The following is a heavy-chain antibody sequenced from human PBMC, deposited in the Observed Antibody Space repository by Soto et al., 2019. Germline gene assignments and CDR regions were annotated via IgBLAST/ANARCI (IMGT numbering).Heavy chain of an antibody. V-gene: IGHV1-69*06. CDR2: IIPIFDAR. J-gene: IGHJ4*02. Sequence: AAVEISCRASGVTFSSHALNWVRQAPGQGLEWMGGIIPIFDARTYAQKFQGRVTISADKSTKTGYVELSSLTSEDTAVYYWASTSTTYYYQSSSYRPDKEREIWGQGTMVIVSS. CDR1: GVTFSSHA. D-gene: IGHD3-22*01. CDR3: ASTSTTYYYQSSSYRPDKEREI.